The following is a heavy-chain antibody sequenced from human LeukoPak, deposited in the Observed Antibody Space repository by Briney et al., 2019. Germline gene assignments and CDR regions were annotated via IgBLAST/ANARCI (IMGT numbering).Heavy chain of an antibody. D-gene: IGHD1-26*01. V-gene: IGHV3-30*03. J-gene: IGHJ4*02. CDR3: ARESGSYHPFDF. CDR1: GFTFSSYG. CDR2: ISHDGSHK. Sequence: PGRSVRLSCGASGFTFSSYGMHWVRQAPGKGLEWVAVISHDGSHKNYADSVKGRFTISRDNSKNTLYLQMNSLRPEDTAVYYCARESGSYHPFDFWGQGTLVTVSS.